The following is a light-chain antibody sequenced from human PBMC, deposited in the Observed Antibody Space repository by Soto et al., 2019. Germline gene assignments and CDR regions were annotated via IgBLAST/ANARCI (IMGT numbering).Light chain of an antibody. V-gene: IGKV3-11*01. CDR1: QSVSSY. CDR3: QQRSNWPSIT. CDR2: GAS. Sequence: EIVLTQSPATLSLSPGERATLSCRASQSVSSYLAWYQQKPGQAPRLLIYGASNRAAGIPARFSGLGSGTDFTLTISSLEPEDFAVYYCQQRSNWPSITFGQGTRLEMK. J-gene: IGKJ5*01.